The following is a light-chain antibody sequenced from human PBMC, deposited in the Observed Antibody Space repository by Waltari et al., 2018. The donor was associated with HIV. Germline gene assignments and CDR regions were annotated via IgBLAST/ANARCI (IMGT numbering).Light chain of an antibody. CDR2: SNH. Sequence: QSVLTQPPSASGTLGQAVTISCFGSTANIGSNTVNWYQHLPGAAPKLIIFSNHQRPSGLPELFSGSQAGTSAFLTITGLLSGDDATYYCAAWDDSLHVLFGGGTQLTVV. CDR3: AAWDDSLHVL. J-gene: IGLJ2*01. V-gene: IGLV1-44*01. CDR1: TANIGSNT.